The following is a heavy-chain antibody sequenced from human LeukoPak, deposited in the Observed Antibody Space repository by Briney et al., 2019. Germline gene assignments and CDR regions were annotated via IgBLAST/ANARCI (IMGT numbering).Heavy chain of an antibody. D-gene: IGHD3-3*01. CDR2: VSYTGDA. CDR1: GGSISSYY. Sequence: PSETLSLTCTVPGGSISSYYWSWIRQPPGKGLEWIGYVSYTGDASQNPSLRRRVTMSVDTSNNQVSLELSSVTAAHTAVYYCARGWNYGDYWGQGTLVTVSS. V-gene: IGHV4-59*01. J-gene: IGHJ4*02. CDR3: ARGWNYGDY.